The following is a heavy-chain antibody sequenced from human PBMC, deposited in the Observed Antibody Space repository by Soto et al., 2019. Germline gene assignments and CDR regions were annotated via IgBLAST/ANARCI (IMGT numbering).Heavy chain of an antibody. Sequence: PGVPLRISSTGFGYTFTTFWSSRGRQMPGRGLEGVGRIDPRDSYTNYSPSFQGHVTISVDKSLSTAYLQWGSLKASDTAMYYCARLYCSSSTCDSWFDPWGQGTLVTV. J-gene: IGHJ5*02. V-gene: IGHV5-10-1*01. CDR3: ARLYCSSSTCDSWFDP. CDR1: GYTFTTFW. CDR2: IDPRDSYT. D-gene: IGHD2-2*01.